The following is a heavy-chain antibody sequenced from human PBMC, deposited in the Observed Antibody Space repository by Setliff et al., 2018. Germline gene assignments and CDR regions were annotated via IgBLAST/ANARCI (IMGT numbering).Heavy chain of an antibody. CDR2: IMPIFGTT. V-gene: IGHV1-69*05. CDR1: GGTFNSFA. D-gene: IGHD5-18*01. J-gene: IGHJ6*03. CDR3: AREGVDTRSSTDYRYYMDV. Sequence: VKVSCKASGGTFNSFAINWVRQAPGQGLEWMGGIMPIFGTTNYSQKFQGRVTIITDESTSTAFMQLSSLGSGDTAVYYCAREGVDTRSSTDYRYYMDVWGKGTTVTVSS.